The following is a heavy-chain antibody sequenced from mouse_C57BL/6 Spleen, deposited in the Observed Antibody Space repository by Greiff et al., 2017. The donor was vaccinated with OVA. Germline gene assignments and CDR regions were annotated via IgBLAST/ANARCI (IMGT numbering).Heavy chain of an antibody. CDR2: ITHSGET. CDR3: AGASLRQLYAMDY. V-gene: IGHV12-3*01. J-gene: IGHJ4*01. CDR1: GFPITSGYY. Sequence: QVQLKESGPGLVKPSQSLFLTCSITGFPITSGYYWIWIRQSPGKPLEWMGYITHSGETFYNPSLQSPISITRETSKNQFFLQLNSVTTEDTAMYYCAGASLRQLYAMDYWGQGTSVTVSS. D-gene: IGHD2-12*01.